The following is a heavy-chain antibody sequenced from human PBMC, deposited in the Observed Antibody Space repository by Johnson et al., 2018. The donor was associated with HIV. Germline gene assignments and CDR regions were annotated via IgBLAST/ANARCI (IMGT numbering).Heavy chain of an antibody. CDR2: IRSKAYGGTT. D-gene: IGHD1-14*01. CDR1: GFTFGDYA. V-gene: IGHV3-49*04. CDR3: TRAEWHDAFDI. Sequence: VQLVESGGGLVQPGRSLRLSCTASGFTFGDYAMSWVRQAPGKGLEWVGFIRSKAYGGTTEYAASVKGRFTISRDDSKSIAYLQMNSLKTEDTAVYYCTRAEWHDAFDIWSQGTMVTVSS. J-gene: IGHJ3*02.